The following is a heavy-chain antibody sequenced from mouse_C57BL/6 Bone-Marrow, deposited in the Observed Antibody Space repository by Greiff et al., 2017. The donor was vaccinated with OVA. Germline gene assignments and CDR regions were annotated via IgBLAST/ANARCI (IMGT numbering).Heavy chain of an antibody. Sequence: QVQLQQSGPELVKPGASVKISCKASGYAFSSSWMNWVKQRPGKGLEWIGRIYPGDGDTNYNGKFKGKATLTADKSSSTAYMQLSSLTSEDSAVYYCARWFFDYWGQGTTPTVSS. J-gene: IGHJ2*01. CDR3: ARWFFDY. CDR2: IYPGDGDT. V-gene: IGHV1-82*01. CDR1: GYAFSSSW. D-gene: IGHD2-2*01.